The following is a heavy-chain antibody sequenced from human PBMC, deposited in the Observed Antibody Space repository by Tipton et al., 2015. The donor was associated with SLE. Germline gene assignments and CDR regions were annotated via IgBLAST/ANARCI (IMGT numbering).Heavy chain of an antibody. CDR1: GGSFSGYY. CDR3: ASSLGSSYWFDY. J-gene: IGHJ4*02. CDR2: INHSGST. V-gene: IGHV4-34*01. Sequence: LRLSCTVSGGSFSGYYWSWIRQPPGKGLEWIGEINHSGSTNYNPSLKSRVTISVDTSKNQFSLKLSSVTAADTAVYYCASSLGSSYWFDYWGQGTLVTVSS. D-gene: IGHD2-15*01.